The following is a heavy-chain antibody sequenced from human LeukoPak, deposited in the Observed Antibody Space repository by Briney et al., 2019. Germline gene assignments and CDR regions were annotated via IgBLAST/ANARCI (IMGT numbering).Heavy chain of an antibody. CDR2: INPSGGST. J-gene: IGHJ6*03. CDR3: ARDGGYSSSWYDYYYYMDV. CDR1: GYTFTSYY. V-gene: IGHV1-46*01. Sequence: ASVKVSCKASGYTFTSYYMHWVRQAPGQGLEGMGIINPSGGSTSYAQKSQGRVTMTRDTSTSTVYMELSSLRSEDTAVYYCARDGGYSSSWYDYYYYMDVWGKGTTVTVSS. D-gene: IGHD6-13*01.